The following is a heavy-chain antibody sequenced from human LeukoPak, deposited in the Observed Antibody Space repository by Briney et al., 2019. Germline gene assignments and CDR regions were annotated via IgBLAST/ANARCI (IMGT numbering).Heavy chain of an antibody. CDR2: ISGSGGST. V-gene: IGHV3-23*01. CDR1: GFTFSSYA. CDR3: ARAPREQRYGY. J-gene: IGHJ4*02. D-gene: IGHD5-18*01. Sequence: GGSLRLSCAASGFTFSSYAMSWVRQAPGKGLEWVSAISGSGGSTYYADSVKGRFTISRDNSKNTLYLQMNSLRAEDTAVYYCARAPREQRYGYWGQGTLVTVSS.